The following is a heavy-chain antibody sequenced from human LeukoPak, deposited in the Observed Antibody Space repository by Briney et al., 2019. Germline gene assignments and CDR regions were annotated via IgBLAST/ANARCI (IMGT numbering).Heavy chain of an antibody. CDR1: GGSISSHY. J-gene: IGHJ6*03. D-gene: IGHD3-22*01. CDR2: IYYSGST. Sequence: SETLSLTCTVSGGSISSHYWSWIRQPPGKGLEWIGYIYYSGSTNYNPSLKSRVTISVDTSKNQFSLKLSSVTAADTAVYYCARVKWFPYYYYYMDVWGKATTVTVSS. CDR3: ARVKWFPYYYYYMDV. V-gene: IGHV4-59*11.